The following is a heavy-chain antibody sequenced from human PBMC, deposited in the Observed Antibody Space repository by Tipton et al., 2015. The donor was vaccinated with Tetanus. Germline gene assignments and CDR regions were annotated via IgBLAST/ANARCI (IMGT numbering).Heavy chain of an antibody. CDR2: VYYTGST. CDR3: AGVTAQRTELYFDH. V-gene: IGHV4-59*02. D-gene: IGHD6-13*01. Sequence: TLSLTCTVSGDSVSGYYWSWIRQPPGKGLEWTGYVYYTGSTNHNPSLKSRVTISMDRSKNQISLQLTSVTAADTAVYFCAGVTAQRTELYFDHWGQGTLVTVSS. J-gene: IGHJ4*02. CDR1: GDSVSGYY.